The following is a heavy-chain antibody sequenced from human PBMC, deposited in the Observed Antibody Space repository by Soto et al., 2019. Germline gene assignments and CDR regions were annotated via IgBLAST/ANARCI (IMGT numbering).Heavy chain of an antibody. CDR1: GFTVSSNY. CDR3: AREGITMVRGVDYYYYMDV. D-gene: IGHD3-10*01. V-gene: IGHV3-53*04. CDR2: IYSGGST. J-gene: IGHJ6*03. Sequence: GGSLRLSCAASGFTVSSNYMSWVRQAPGKGLEWVSVIYSGGSTYYADSVKGRFTISRHNSKNTLYLQMNSLRAEDTAVYYCAREGITMVRGVDYYYYMDVWGKGTTVTVSS.